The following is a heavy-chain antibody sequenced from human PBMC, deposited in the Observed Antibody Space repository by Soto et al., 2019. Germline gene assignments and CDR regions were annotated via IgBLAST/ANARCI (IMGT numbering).Heavy chain of an antibody. V-gene: IGHV1-2*04. J-gene: IGHJ6*02. CDR2: INPNSGGT. Sequence: ASVKVSCKASGYTFTGYYMHWVRQAPGQGLEWMGWINPNSGGTNYAQKFQGWVTMTRDTSISTAYMELSRLRSDDTAVYYCARARVSVSYDIFTGPTNYYYVRDVRGQGSTVTGSS. CDR1: GYTFTGYY. D-gene: IGHD3-9*01. CDR3: ARARVSVSYDIFTGPTNYYYVRDV.